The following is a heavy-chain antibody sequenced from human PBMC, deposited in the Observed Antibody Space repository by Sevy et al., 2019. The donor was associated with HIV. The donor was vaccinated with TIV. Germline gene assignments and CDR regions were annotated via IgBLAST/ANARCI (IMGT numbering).Heavy chain of an antibody. J-gene: IGHJ3*01. CDR2: TGGRGGAT. Sequence: GGSLRLSCAASGFPFSSYAMNWVRQGPGKGLEWVSATGGRGGATYYADSVKGRFTISRDNSKNTLYLQMDSLRAEDTAVYYCAKDVVAVVGDAFDVWGQGQWSPSPQ. CDR3: AKDVVAVVGDAFDV. CDR1: GFPFSSYA. D-gene: IGHD2-15*01. V-gene: IGHV3-23*01.